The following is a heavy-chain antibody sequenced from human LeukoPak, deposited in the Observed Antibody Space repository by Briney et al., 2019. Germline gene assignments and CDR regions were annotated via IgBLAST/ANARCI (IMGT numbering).Heavy chain of an antibody. CDR1: GDSISSSKW. V-gene: IGHV4-4*02. CDR2: IYHSGST. Sequence: SETLSLTCAVSGDSISSSKWWSWVRHPPGKGLEWIGEIYHSGSTNFNPSLKSRATISLDKSKNQFSLKLSSVTAADTAVYYCARVERGYSYGYAYYWGQGTLVTVSS. CDR3: ARVERGYSYGYAYY. J-gene: IGHJ4*02. D-gene: IGHD5-18*01.